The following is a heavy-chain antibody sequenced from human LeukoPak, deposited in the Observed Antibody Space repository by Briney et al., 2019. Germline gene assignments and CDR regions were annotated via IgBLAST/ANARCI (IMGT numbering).Heavy chain of an antibody. Sequence: PGGSLRLSCVASGFTFSNYGMHWVRQAPGKGLEWVAFIRSDGSTKYSADSVKGRFTISRENSKNTLYLQMTSLRAEDTAVYYCARVAPPVHFIAAAENDYWGQGTLVTVSS. J-gene: IGHJ4*02. D-gene: IGHD6-13*01. CDR2: IRSDGSTK. CDR3: ARVAPPVHFIAAAENDY. V-gene: IGHV3-30*02. CDR1: GFTFSNYG.